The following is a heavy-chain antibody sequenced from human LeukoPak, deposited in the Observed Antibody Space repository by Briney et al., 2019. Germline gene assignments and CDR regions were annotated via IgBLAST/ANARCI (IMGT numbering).Heavy chain of an antibody. V-gene: IGHV5-51*01. CDR2: IYPGDSDT. CDR1: GYSFTSYW. J-gene: IGHJ6*02. D-gene: IGHD6-19*01. CDR3: ARHGGYSSGWYPGYYYYYGMDV. Sequence: GESLKISCKGSGYSFTSYWIGWVRQMPGKGLEWMGIIYPGDSDTRYSPSFQGQVTISADKSISTAYLQWSSLKASDTAMYYRARHGGYSSGWYPGYYYYYGMDVWGQGTTVTVSS.